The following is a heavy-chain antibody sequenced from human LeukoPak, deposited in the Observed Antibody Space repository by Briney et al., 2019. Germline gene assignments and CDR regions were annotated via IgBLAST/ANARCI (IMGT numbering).Heavy chain of an antibody. Sequence: GRSLKLSCAASGFTFSSYGMHWVRQAPGKGLEWVAVISYDGSNKYYADSVKGRFTISRDNSKNTLYLQMNSLRAEDTAVYYCARDLYFGELLGGVDPWGQGTLVTVSS. CDR3: ARDLYFGELLGGVDP. D-gene: IGHD3-10*01. CDR1: GFTFSSYG. J-gene: IGHJ5*02. CDR2: ISYDGSNK. V-gene: IGHV3-30*03.